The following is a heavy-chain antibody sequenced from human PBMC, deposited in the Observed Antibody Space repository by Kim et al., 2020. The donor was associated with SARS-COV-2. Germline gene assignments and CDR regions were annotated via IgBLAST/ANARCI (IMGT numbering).Heavy chain of an antibody. D-gene: IGHD3-10*01. V-gene: IGHV3-23*01. CDR1: GFTFSSYA. CDR2: ISGSGGST. J-gene: IGHJ4*02. CDR3: AKDEGAGLLWFVVVLSPMGY. Sequence: GGSLRLSCAASGFTFSSYAMSWVRQAPGKGLEWVSAISGSGGSTYYADSVKGRFTISRDNSKNTLYLQMNSLRAEDTAVYYCAKDEGAGLLWFVVVLSPMGYWGQGTLVTVSS.